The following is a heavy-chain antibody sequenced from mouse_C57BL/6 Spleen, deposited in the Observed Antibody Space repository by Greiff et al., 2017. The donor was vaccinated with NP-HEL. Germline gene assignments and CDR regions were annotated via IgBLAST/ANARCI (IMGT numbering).Heavy chain of an antibody. CDR2: IDPNSGGT. CDR1: GYTFTSYW. CDR3: ARTDYDGAWFAY. J-gene: IGHJ3*01. V-gene: IGHV1-72*01. D-gene: IGHD2-4*01. Sequence: QVQLKQPGAELVKPGASVKLSCKASGYTFTSYWMHWVKQRPGRGLEWIGRIDPNSGGTTYNEKFKSKATLTVDKPSSTAYMQLSSLTSEDSAVYYCARTDYDGAWFAYWGQGTLVTVSA.